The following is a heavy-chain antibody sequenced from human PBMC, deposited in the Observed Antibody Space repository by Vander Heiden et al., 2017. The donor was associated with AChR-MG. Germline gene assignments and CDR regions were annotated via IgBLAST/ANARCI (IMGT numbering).Heavy chain of an antibody. Sequence: QVQLVESGGGVVQPGRSLRLSCAASGFTFSSYGMHWVRQAPGKGLEWVAVISYDGSNKYYADSVKGRFTISRDNSKNTLYLQMNSLRAEDTAVYYCAKERQATGGWYGYYFDYWGQGTLVTVSS. CDR2: ISYDGSNK. CDR1: GFTFSSYG. D-gene: IGHD6-19*01. CDR3: AKERQATGGWYGYYFDY. J-gene: IGHJ4*02. V-gene: IGHV3-30*18.